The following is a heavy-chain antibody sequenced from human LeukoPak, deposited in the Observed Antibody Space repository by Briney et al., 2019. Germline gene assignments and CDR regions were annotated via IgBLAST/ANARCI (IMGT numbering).Heavy chain of an antibody. CDR2: ISGSGGST. J-gene: IGHJ4*02. Sequence: GGSLRLSCAASGFTFSSYAMSWVRQAPGKGLEWVSDISGSGGSTYYADSVKGRFTISRDNSKNTLYLQMNSLRAEDTAVYYCAKHMTLSSKYSFDYWAREPWSPSPQ. V-gene: IGHV3-23*01. CDR3: AKHMTLSSKYSFDY. D-gene: IGHD2-21*01. CDR1: GFTFSSYA.